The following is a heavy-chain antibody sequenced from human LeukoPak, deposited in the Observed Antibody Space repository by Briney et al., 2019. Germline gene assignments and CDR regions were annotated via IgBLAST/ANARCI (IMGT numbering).Heavy chain of an antibody. CDR2: IYHSGST. Sequence: SETLSLTCTVSGYSISSGYFWGWIRQPPGKGLEWIGSIYHSGSTDHNPSLRSRVTISVDTSKNQFSLKLSSVTAADTAVYYCARGIDYWGQGTLVTVSS. CDR1: GYSISSGYF. V-gene: IGHV4-38-2*02. J-gene: IGHJ4*02. CDR3: ARGIDY.